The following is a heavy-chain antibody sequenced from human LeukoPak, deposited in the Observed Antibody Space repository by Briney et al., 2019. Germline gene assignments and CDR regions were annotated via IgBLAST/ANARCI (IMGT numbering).Heavy chain of an antibody. D-gene: IGHD1-14*01. V-gene: IGHV4-39*07. CDR3: ARRGAGKYPRNYYYYMDV. Sequence: SETLSLTCTVSGGSISSGSYYWSWIRQPPGKGLEWIGEINHSGSTNYNPSLKSRVTISVDTSKNQFSLKLSSVTAADTAVYYCARRGAGKYPRNYYYYMDVWGKGTTVTISS. CDR2: INHSGST. J-gene: IGHJ6*03. CDR1: GGSISSGSYY.